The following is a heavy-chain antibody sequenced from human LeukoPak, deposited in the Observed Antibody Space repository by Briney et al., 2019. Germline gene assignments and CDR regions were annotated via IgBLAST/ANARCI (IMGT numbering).Heavy chain of an antibody. D-gene: IGHD2-21*02. J-gene: IGHJ4*02. Sequence: GSLRLSCAASGFNFANHAMSWVCQTPGKGLEWVSAISGGGDITYYADSVTGRFTISRDNSKDTLFLQMHSLRPGDTAVYYCVREDTPATANYWGQGTLVTISS. V-gene: IGHV3-23*01. CDR3: VREDTPATANY. CDR2: ISGGGDIT. CDR1: GFNFANHA.